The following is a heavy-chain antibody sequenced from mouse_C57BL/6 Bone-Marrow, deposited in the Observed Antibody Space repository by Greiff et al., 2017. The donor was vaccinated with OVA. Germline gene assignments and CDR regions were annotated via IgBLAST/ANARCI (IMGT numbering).Heavy chain of an antibody. CDR3: ARSGVVPFDY. CDR1: GFNIKDYY. J-gene: IGHJ2*01. CDR2: IDPEDGET. Sequence: EVQRVESGAELVKPGASVQLSCPASGFNIKDYYMHWVKQRTEQGLEWIGRIDPEDGETKYAPKFPGKATITADTSSNTAYLQLSSLTSEDTAVYYCARSGVVPFDYWGQGTTLTVSS. D-gene: IGHD1-1*01. V-gene: IGHV14-2*01.